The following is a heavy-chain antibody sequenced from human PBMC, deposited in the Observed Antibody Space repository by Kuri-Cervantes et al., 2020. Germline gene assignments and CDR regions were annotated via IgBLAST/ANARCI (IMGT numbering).Heavy chain of an antibody. V-gene: IGHV3-74*01. Sequence: GESLKISCAASGFTFSSYAMSWVRQAPGKGLVWVSCINSDGSTTRYADSVKGRFTISRDNAKNSLYLQLNSLTAEDTAVYYCARLSTAVTGIWGQGTLVTVSS. J-gene: IGHJ4*02. CDR2: INSDGSTT. CDR3: ARLSTAVTGI. CDR1: GFTFSSYA. D-gene: IGHD2-21*02.